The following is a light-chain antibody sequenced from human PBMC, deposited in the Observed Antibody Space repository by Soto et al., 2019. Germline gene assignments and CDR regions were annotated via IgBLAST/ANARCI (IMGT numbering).Light chain of an antibody. CDR2: DVS. CDR3: QQYISYPWT. J-gene: IGKJ1*01. CDR1: ESISSW. V-gene: IGKV1-5*01. Sequence: DIQMTQSPSTLSASIGDRVVITCRASESISSWLAWYQQKPGKAPKLLIYDVSSLESGVPSRFSGSESGTEFTLTISSLQPDDFATYYCQQYISYPWTFGQGTRVEIK.